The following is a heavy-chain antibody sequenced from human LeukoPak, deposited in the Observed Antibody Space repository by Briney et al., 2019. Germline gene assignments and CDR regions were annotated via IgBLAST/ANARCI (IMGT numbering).Heavy chain of an antibody. V-gene: IGHV1-69*13. J-gene: IGHJ6*02. Sequence: GASVKVSCKASGGIFSSYAISWVRQAPGQGLEWMGGIIPIFGTANYAQKFQGRVTITADESTSTAYMELSNLRSEDTAVYYCAGGSIRSNYGMDVWGQGTTVTVSS. CDR3: AGGSIRSNYGMDV. CDR2: IIPIFGTA. CDR1: GGIFSSYA.